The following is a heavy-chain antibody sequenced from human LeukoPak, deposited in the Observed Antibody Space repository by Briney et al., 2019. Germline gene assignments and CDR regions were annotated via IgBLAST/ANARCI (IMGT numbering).Heavy chain of an antibody. J-gene: IGHJ6*02. Sequence: ASVKVSCKASGYTFTSYDINWVRQATGQGLEWMGWMNPNSGNTGYAQKFQGRVTMTRNTSISTAYMELSSLRSEDTAVYYCARGHRSDIYYYYGMDVWGQGTTVTVSS. V-gene: IGHV1-8*01. CDR3: ARGHRSDIYYYYGMDV. CDR1: GYTFTSYD. D-gene: IGHD1-14*01. CDR2: MNPNSGNT.